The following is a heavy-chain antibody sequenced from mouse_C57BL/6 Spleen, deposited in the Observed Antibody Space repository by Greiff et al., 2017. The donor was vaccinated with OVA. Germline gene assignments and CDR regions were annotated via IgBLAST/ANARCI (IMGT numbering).Heavy chain of an antibody. J-gene: IGHJ2*01. V-gene: IGHV14-2*01. D-gene: IGHD2-5*01. Sequence: VQLQQSGTELVKPGASVKLSCTASGFNIKDYYMHWVKQRTEQGLEWIGRIDPEDGETKYAPKFQGKATITADTSSNPAYLQLSSMTSEDTAVYYCARWDYSNYDYFDYWGQGTTLTVSS. CDR1: GFNIKDYY. CDR2: IDPEDGET. CDR3: ARWDYSNYDYFDY.